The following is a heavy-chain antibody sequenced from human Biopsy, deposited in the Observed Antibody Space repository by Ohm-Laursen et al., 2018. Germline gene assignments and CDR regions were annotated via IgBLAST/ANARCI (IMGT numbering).Heavy chain of an antibody. Sequence: GTLSLTCTLSGYSIIPSGPENWSWIRQPPGQGLQYIGFIYSGGNTNYNPSLRSRVTMSVDTSMNHPSLRLTSVTAADTAVYYCARHAPSYSGSYWRYFDLWGRGTLVTVSS. V-gene: IGHV4-61*03. CDR2: IYSGGNT. J-gene: IGHJ2*01. D-gene: IGHD1-26*01. CDR1: GYSIIPSGPEN. CDR3: ARHAPSYSGSYWRYFDL.